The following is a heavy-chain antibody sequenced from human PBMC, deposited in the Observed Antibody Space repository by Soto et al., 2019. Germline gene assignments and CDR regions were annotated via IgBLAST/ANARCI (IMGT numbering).Heavy chain of an antibody. V-gene: IGHV4-59*01. J-gene: IGHJ6*02. CDR2: IYYSGST. Sequence: QVQLQESGPGLVKPSETLSLTCTVSGGSISSYYWSWIRQPPGKGLEWIGYIYYSGSTNYNPSLKSRVTIPVDTYKNQFSLKLSSVTAADTAVYYCARVNKQWLVDYGMDVWGQGTTVTVSS. CDR3: ARVNKQWLVDYGMDV. D-gene: IGHD6-19*01. CDR1: GGSISSYY.